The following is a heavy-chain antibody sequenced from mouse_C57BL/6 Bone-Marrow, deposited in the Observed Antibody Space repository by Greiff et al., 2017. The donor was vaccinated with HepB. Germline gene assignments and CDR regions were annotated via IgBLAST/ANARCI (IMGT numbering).Heavy chain of an antibody. V-gene: IGHV14-1*01. Sequence: VQLQQSGAELVRPGASVKLSCTASGFNIKDYYMHWVKQRPEQGLEWIGRIDPEDGDTEYAPKFQGKATMTADTSSNTAYLRLSSLTSEDTAVYYCTTPYYYGTYWYFDVWGTGTTVTVSS. CDR1: GFNIKDYY. J-gene: IGHJ1*03. D-gene: IGHD1-1*01. CDR3: TTPYYYGTYWYFDV. CDR2: IDPEDGDT.